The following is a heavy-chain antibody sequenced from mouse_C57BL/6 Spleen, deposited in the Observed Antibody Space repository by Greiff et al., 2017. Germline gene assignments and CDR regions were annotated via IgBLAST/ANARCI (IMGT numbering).Heavy chain of an antibody. CDR2: ISDGGSYT. D-gene: IGHD1-1*01. J-gene: IGHJ3*01. CDR3: ARDDTTVVGAY. CDR1: GFTFSSYA. V-gene: IGHV5-4*01. Sequence: EVKLVESGGGLVKPGGSLKLSCAASGFTFSSYAMSWVRQTPEKRLEWVATISDGGSYTYYPDNVKGRFTISRDNAKNNLYLQMSHLKSEDTAMYYCARDDTTVVGAYWGQGTLVTVSA.